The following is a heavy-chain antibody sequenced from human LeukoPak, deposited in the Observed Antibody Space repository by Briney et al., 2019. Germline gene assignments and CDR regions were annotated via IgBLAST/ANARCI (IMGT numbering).Heavy chain of an antibody. Sequence: KTSETLSLTCTVSGGSISSYYWSWIRQPAGKGLEWIGRIYTSGSTNYNPSLNGRVTIFRDTSRNLFSLRLTSVTAADTAVYFCARGRVSSSTWHSTYYYYFYMDVWGKGTTVTVSS. J-gene: IGHJ6*03. CDR2: IYTSGST. CDR3: ARGRVSSSTWHSTYYYYFYMDV. V-gene: IGHV4-4*07. CDR1: GGSISSYY. D-gene: IGHD4-11*01.